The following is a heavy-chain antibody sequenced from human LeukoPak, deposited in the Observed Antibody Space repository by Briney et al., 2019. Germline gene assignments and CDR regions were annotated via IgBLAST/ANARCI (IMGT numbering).Heavy chain of an antibody. J-gene: IGHJ4*02. CDR2: ISGSGGST. Sequence: SGGSLRLSCAASGFTFSSYSMNWVRQAPGKGLEWVSAISGSGGSTYYADSVKGRFTISRDNSKNTLYLQMNSLRAEDTAGYYCAKEPGYSSGWYGVDYWGPGTLVTVSS. CDR3: AKEPGYSSGWYGVDY. D-gene: IGHD6-19*01. CDR1: GFTFSSYS. V-gene: IGHV3-23*01.